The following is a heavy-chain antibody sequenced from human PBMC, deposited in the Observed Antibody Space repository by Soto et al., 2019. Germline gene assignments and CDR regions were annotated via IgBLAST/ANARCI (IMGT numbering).Heavy chain of an antibody. V-gene: IGHV3-23*01. J-gene: IGHJ4*02. CDR3: AKDPNSSGFLDYFDY. CDR2: ISGSGGST. D-gene: IGHD6-19*01. CDR1: GFTFSSYA. Sequence: GGSLRLSCAASGFTFSSYAMSWVRQAPGKGLEWVSAISGSGGSTYYADSVQGRFTVSRDDSKNTLYLQMNSLRAEDTAVYYCAKDPNSSGFLDYFDYWGQGTLVTVSS.